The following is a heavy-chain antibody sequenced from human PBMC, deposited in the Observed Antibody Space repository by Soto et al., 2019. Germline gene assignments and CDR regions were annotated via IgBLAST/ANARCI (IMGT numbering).Heavy chain of an antibody. CDR2: ARNKAHSYTT. V-gene: IGHV3-72*01. D-gene: IGHD2-8*01. J-gene: IGHJ4*02. CDR3: DRLMGTSFDL. CDR1: GFTFSDHH. Sequence: EVQLVESGGGLVQPGGSLRLSCAASGFTFSDHHMDWVRQAPGKGLEWVGRARNKAHSYTTAYAASVKGRFTISRDDSKNSLSLQMNSLKTEDTAVYFCDRLMGTSFDLWGQGTLVTVSS.